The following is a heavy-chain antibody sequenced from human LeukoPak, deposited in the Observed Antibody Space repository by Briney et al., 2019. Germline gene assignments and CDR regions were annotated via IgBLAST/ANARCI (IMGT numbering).Heavy chain of an antibody. D-gene: IGHD2-21*01. V-gene: IGHV4-39*07. Sequence: SETLSLTCTVSGGSTSSSSYYWGWIRQPPGKGLEWIGSIYYSGSTYYNPSLKSRVTISVDTSKNQFSLKLSSVTAADTAVYYCARDSYFILWWELDYWGQGTLVTVSS. J-gene: IGHJ4*02. CDR3: ARDSYFILWWELDY. CDR1: GGSTSSSSYY. CDR2: IYYSGST.